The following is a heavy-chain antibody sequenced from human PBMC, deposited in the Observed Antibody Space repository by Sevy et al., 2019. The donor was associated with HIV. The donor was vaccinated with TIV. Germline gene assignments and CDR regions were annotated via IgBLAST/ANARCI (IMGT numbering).Heavy chain of an antibody. J-gene: IGHJ4*02. CDR2: LSFGGGKI. CDR1: GFAFYDYS. V-gene: IGHV3-23*01. D-gene: IGHD2-8*01. Sequence: GGSLRLSCAASGFAFYDYSMSWIRQAPGKGLEWVAPLSFGGGKINYADSVKGRFTITRDNSKNSFYLQMDNSRVEDTALYYCAREGCTKPHDYWGQGTRVTVSS. CDR3: AREGCTKPHDY.